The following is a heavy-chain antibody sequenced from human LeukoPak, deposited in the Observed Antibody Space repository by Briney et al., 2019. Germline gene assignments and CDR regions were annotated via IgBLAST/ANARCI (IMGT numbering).Heavy chain of an antibody. V-gene: IGHV4-34*01. Sequence: SETLSLTCAASGFAFNGYDWSWIRQPPGKGLEWIAEINHSGSTNYNPSLKSRFTISVDTSKNTFSLKLRSVTAADTAVYYCARDILSGSSSGGMDDWGQGTTVTVSS. CDR2: INHSGST. J-gene: IGHJ6*02. CDR1: GFAFNGYD. CDR3: ARDILSGSSSGGMDD. D-gene: IGHD5-12*01.